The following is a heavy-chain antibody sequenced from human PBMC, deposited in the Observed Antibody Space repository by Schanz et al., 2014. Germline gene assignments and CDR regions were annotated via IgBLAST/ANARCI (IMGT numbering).Heavy chain of an antibody. CDR3: ARGGSGSHYRLDY. CDR2: ITGASDHI. CDR1: GFNFSDYA. J-gene: IGHJ4*02. D-gene: IGHD1-26*01. V-gene: IGHV3-23*01. Sequence: EVHLLESGGGLVPPGGSLRLSCAASGFNFSDYAMCWVRQAPGKGLEWVSGITGASDHIDYAESVKGRFTISRDNSKNTLYLQMNSLRAEDTGLYFCARGGSGSHYRLDYWGQGTLVNVSS.